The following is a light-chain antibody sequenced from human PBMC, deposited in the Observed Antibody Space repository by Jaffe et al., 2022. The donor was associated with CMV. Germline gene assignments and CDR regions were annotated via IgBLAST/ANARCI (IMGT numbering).Light chain of an antibody. Sequence: QSALTQPASVSGSPGHSITISCSGTSSDVGYHDSVSWFQQHPGKAPKLVIYEVKNRPSGISNRFSGSKSGNTASLTISGLQGEDEADYYCTSFTRSSTWVFGGGTRLTVL. CDR2: EVK. CDR1: SSDVGYHDS. CDR3: TSFTRSSTWV. J-gene: IGLJ3*02. V-gene: IGLV2-14*03.